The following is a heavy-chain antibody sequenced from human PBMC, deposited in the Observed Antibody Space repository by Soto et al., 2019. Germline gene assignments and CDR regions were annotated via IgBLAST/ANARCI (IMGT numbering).Heavy chain of an antibody. J-gene: IGHJ4*02. Sequence: SVKVSCKASGGTFISYAISWVRQAPGQGLEWMGGIIPIFGTANYAQKFQGRVTITADESTSTAYMERSSLRSEDTAVYYCASPIPRRNSLDSSAPKYYFDYWGQGTLVTVSS. CDR3: ASPIPRRNSLDSSAPKYYFDY. CDR1: GGTFISYA. V-gene: IGHV1-69*13. CDR2: IIPIFGTA. D-gene: IGHD6-6*01.